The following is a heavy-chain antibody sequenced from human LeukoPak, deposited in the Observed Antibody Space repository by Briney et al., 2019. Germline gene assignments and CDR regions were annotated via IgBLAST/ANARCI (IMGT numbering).Heavy chain of an antibody. V-gene: IGHV1-18*01. D-gene: IGHD2-2*01. J-gene: IGHJ6*04. CDR3: ARLCSTTSCYGRFGMDV. CDR2: MNPNSGNT. CDR1: GYTFTSHD. Sequence: ASVKVSCKASGYTFTSHDINWVRQATGQGLEWMGWMNPNSGNTNYAQKLQGRVTMTTDTSTTTAYMELRSLRSDDTAVYYCARLCSTTSCYGRFGMDVWGKGTTVTVSS.